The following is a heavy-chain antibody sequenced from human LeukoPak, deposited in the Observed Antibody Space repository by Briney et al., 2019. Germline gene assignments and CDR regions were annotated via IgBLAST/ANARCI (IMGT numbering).Heavy chain of an antibody. CDR1: GYSFTSYW. D-gene: IGHD2-15*01. Sequence: GESLKISCKGSGYSFTSYWIGWVRQMPGKGLEWMGIIYPGDSDTRYSPSFQGQVTISADKSISTAYLQWSGLKASDTAMYYCARAKGYCSGGSCYSFDPWGQGTLVTVSS. CDR2: IYPGDSDT. CDR3: ARAKGYCSGGSCYSFDP. J-gene: IGHJ5*02. V-gene: IGHV5-51*01.